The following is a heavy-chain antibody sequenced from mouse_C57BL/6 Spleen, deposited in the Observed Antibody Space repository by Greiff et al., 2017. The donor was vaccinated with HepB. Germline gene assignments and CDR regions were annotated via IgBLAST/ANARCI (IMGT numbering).Heavy chain of an antibody. CDR3: ARNWDYYAMDY. Sequence: VQLQQSGPELVKPGDSVKISCKASGYSFTGYFMNWVMQSHGKSLEWIGRINPYNGDTFYNQKFNGKATLTVDKSSSTAHMELRSLTSEDSAVYYCARNWDYYAMDYWGQGTSVTVSS. J-gene: IGHJ4*01. D-gene: IGHD4-1*01. CDR1: GYSFTGYF. CDR2: INPYNGDT. V-gene: IGHV1-20*01.